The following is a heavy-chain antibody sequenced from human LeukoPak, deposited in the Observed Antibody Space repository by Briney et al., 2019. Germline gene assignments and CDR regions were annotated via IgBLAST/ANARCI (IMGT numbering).Heavy chain of an antibody. J-gene: IGHJ3*02. CDR3: ARDLAGPPQEAFDI. V-gene: IGHV3-74*01. CDR2: INSDGSST. Sequence: GGSLRLSCAASGFTFSSYWMHWVRQAPGKGLMWVSRINSDGSSTSYADSVKGRFTISRDNTKKSLYLQMNTLRAEDTAVYYCARDLAGPPQEAFDIWGQGTMVTVSS. CDR1: GFTFSSYW.